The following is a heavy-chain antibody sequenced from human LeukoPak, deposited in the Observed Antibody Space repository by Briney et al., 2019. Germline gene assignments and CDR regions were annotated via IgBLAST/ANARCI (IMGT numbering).Heavy chain of an antibody. CDR1: GGSIRSGDYS. J-gene: IGHJ6*02. Sequence: SQTLSLTCTVSGGSIRSGDYSWNWIRQHPGKGLEWIGYIYYSGSTYYNPSLTSRVTMSVDTSKNQFSLKLSSVTAADTAIYYCARDHTETSSLNFRNYYYCGMDIWGQGTTVIVSS. D-gene: IGHD4-4*01. V-gene: IGHV4-31*03. CDR2: IYYSGST. CDR3: ARDHTETSSLNFRNYYYCGMDI.